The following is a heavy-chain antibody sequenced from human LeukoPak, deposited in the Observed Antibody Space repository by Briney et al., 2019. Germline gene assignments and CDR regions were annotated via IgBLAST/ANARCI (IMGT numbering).Heavy chain of an antibody. V-gene: IGHV1-2*02. CDR3: ARGRGTTSSNFDY. CDR1: GYTFTGYY. D-gene: IGHD2-2*01. J-gene: IGHJ4*02. Sequence: GASVKVSCKASGYTFTGYYMHWVRQAPGQGLEWMGWINPNNGGTNYAQKFQGRVTMTRDTSISTAYMELSRLTSDDTAVYYCARGRGTTSSNFDYWGQGTLVTVPS. CDR2: INPNNGGT.